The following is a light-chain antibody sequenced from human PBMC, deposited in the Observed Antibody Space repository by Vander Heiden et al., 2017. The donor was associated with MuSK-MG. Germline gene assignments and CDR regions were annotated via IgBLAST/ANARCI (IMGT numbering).Light chain of an antibody. V-gene: IGKV1-NL1*01. CDR1: RDIDKY. CDR3: QQYYTVPFT. CDR2: TAS. J-gene: IGKJ3*01. Sequence: DIQMTQSPSSLSASVGDRVTITCRASRDIDKYLVWYQQKPGEAPKLLLSTASTLESGVPSRFSGSGSGTDFTLTITSLQPEDFATYYCQQYYTVPFTFGPGTRVDVE.